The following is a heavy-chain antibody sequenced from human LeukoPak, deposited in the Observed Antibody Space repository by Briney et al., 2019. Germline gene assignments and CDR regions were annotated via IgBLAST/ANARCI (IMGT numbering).Heavy chain of an antibody. V-gene: IGHV1-46*01. Sequence: ASVKVSCKASGGTFTSYYMHWVRQAPGQGLEWMGIINPSGRSTSSAQKFQGRVTMTRDMAKSTVYMELSSLRSDDTAVYYCAREHPLRYWGQGTLVTVSS. CDR2: INPSGRST. CDR3: AREHPLRY. CDR1: GGTFTSYY. J-gene: IGHJ4*02.